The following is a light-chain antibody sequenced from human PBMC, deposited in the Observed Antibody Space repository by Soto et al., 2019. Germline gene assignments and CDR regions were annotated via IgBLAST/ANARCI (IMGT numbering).Light chain of an antibody. CDR2: NNT. Sequence: QSVLTQPPSVSAAPGQRVTISCNGSNSNIGAHYEVHWYQQFPGTAPKLLISNNTNRPSGVPDRFSGSRSGTSASLAITGLQSEDEADYCAAWDDSLNEGVFGGGTQLTVL. J-gene: IGLJ2*01. CDR1: NSNIGAHYE. V-gene: IGLV1-40*01. CDR3: AAWDDSLNEGV.